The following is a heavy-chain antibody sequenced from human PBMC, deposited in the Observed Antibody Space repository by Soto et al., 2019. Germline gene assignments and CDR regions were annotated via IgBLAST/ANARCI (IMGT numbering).Heavy chain of an antibody. D-gene: IGHD5-12*01. Sequence: WQTLSLTCAVSGDSVSSNSAAWNWIRQSPSRGLEWLGRTYYRSKWYNDYAVSVKSRITINPDTSKNQFSLQLNSVTPEDTAVYDCEIEVDIVAEFDFRGQGTLVTVSS. CDR3: EIEVDIVAEFDF. CDR1: GDSVSSNSAA. J-gene: IGHJ4*02. CDR2: TYYRSKWYN. V-gene: IGHV6-1*01.